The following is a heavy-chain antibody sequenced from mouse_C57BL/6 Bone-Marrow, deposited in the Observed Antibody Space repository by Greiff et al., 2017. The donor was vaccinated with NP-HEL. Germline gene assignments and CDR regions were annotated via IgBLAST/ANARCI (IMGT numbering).Heavy chain of an antibody. CDR1: GFTFSSYG. D-gene: IGHD1-1*01. J-gene: IGHJ2*01. V-gene: IGHV5-6*01. Sequence: DVHLVESGGDLVKPGGSLKLSCAASGFTFSSYGMSWVRQTPDKRLEWVATISSGGSYTYYPDSVKGRFTISRDNAKNTLYLQMSSLKSEDTAMYYCARDYYGSSDGYWGQGTTLTVSS. CDR3: ARDYYGSSDGY. CDR2: ISSGGSYT.